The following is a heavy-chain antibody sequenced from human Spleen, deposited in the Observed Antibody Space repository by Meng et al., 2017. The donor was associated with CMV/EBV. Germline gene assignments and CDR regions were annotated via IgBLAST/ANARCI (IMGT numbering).Heavy chain of an antibody. CDR3: ARDHDFWSGQSPMDV. D-gene: IGHD3-3*01. J-gene: IGHJ6*02. Sequence: GGSLRLSCAASGFTFSSYWMSWVRQAPGKGLEWVANIKQDGSEKYYVDSVKGRFTISRDNAKNSLYLQMNSLRAEDTALYYCARDHDFWSGQSPMDVWGQGTTVTVSS. CDR1: GFTFSSYW. V-gene: IGHV3-7*03. CDR2: IKQDGSEK.